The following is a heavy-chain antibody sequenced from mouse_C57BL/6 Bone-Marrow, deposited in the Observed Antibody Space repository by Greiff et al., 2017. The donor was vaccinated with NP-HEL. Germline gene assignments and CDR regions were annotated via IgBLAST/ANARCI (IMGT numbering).Heavy chain of an antibody. Sequence: EVQLVESGGDLVKPGGSLKLSCAASGFTFSSYGMSWVRQTPDKRLEWVATISSGGSYTYYPDSVKGRFTISRDNAKNTLYLHMSSLKSEDTAMYYCASPYDYDVAWFAYWGQGTLVTVSA. CDR3: ASPYDYDVAWFAY. D-gene: IGHD2-4*01. CDR1: GFTFSSYG. V-gene: IGHV5-6*01. J-gene: IGHJ3*01. CDR2: ISSGGSYT.